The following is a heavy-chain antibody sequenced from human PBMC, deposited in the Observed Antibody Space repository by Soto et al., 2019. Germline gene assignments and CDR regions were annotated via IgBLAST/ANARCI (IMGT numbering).Heavy chain of an antibody. V-gene: IGHV3-53*04. CDR3: AKGADDYGDYVDAFDI. D-gene: IGHD4-17*01. J-gene: IGHJ3*02. CDR1: GFTVSSNY. Sequence: EVQLVESGGGLVQPGGSLRLSCAASGFTVSSNYMSWVRQAPGKGLEWVSVIYSGGSTYYADSVKGRFTISRHNSKNTLYLQMNSLRAEDTAVYYCAKGADDYGDYVDAFDIWGQGTMVTVSS. CDR2: IYSGGST.